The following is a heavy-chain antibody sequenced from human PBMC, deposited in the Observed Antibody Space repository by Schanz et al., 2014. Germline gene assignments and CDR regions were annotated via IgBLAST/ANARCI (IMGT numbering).Heavy chain of an antibody. V-gene: IGHV1-8*02. CDR1: GGTFSTYP. CDR2: MNPNSGNP. CDR3: ARGRTFDY. Sequence: QVQLVQSEAEVKKPGSSVKVSCKASGGTFSTYPINWVRQAPGQGLEWLGWMNPNSGNPGFAQKFRGRVTMTRNTSMSTAYIELHILTSEDTAVYYCARGRTFDYWRQGTLVTDSS. J-gene: IGHJ4*02.